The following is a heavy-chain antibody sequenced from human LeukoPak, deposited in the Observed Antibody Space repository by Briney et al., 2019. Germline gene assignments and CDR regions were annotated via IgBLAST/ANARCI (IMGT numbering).Heavy chain of an antibody. CDR2: IYWNDDK. D-gene: IGHD1-1*01. Sequence: SGPTLVNPTQTLTLTCTFSGFSLSTSGVDVGWIRQPPGKALEWLALIYWNDDKRYSPSLKSRLTITKDTSKNQVVLTMTNMDPVDTATYYCALSTTVGSPFDYWGQGTLVTVSS. CDR1: GFSLSTSGVD. J-gene: IGHJ4*02. CDR3: ALSTTVGSPFDY. V-gene: IGHV2-5*01.